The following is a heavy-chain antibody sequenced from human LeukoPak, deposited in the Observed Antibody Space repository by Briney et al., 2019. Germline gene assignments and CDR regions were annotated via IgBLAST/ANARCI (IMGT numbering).Heavy chain of an antibody. CDR1: GFTFSSYW. CDR2: IKQDGSEK. Sequence: PGGSLRLSCAASGFTFSSYWMSWVRQAPGKGLEWVANIKQDGSEKYYVDSVKGRFTISRDNAKNSLYLQMNSLRAEDTAVYYCARDTSSTIFGVVIDYGMDVWGQGTTVTVSS. CDR3: ARDTSSTIFGVVIDYGMDV. V-gene: IGHV3-7*01. D-gene: IGHD3-3*01. J-gene: IGHJ6*02.